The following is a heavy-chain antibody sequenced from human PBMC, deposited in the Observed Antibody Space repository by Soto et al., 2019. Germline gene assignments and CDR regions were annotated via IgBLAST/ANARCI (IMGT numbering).Heavy chain of an antibody. CDR1: GGSISSSSY. CDR2: IDYSGNT. Sequence: SETLSLTCAVSGGSISSSSYWSWIRQPPGKELEWIGNIDYSGNTNYNPSLKSRVTISLDTSKNQFSLKLSSVTAADTAVYYCARHNGPLYVGYYYDMDVWGQGTTVTVSS. CDR3: ARHNGPLYVGYYYDMDV. D-gene: IGHD3-16*01. V-gene: IGHV4-59*08. J-gene: IGHJ6*02.